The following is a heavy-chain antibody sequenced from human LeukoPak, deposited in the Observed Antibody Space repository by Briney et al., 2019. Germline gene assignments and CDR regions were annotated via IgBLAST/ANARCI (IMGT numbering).Heavy chain of an antibody. CDR3: TRQSIAAAGTN. CDR1: GFTFSGSA. CDR2: IRSKANSYAT. Sequence: PGGSLKLSCAASGFTFSGSAMHWVRQASGKGLEWVGRIRSKANSYATAYAASVKGRFTISRDDSKNTAYLQMNSLKTEDTAVYYCTRQSIAAAGTNWGQGTLVTVSS. V-gene: IGHV3-73*01. J-gene: IGHJ4*02. D-gene: IGHD6-13*01.